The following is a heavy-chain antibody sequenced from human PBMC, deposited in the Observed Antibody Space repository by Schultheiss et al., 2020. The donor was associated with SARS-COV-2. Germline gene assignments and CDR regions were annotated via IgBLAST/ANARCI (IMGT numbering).Heavy chain of an antibody. CDR1: GFTFSDYY. CDR3: ARFPPNWYFDL. CDR2: IYHSGST. J-gene: IGHJ2*01. V-gene: IGHV4-34*01. Sequence: ESLKISCAASGFTFSDYYMSWVRQPPGKGLEWIGEIYHSGSTNYNPSLKSRVTISVDKSKNQFSLKLSSVTAADTAVYYCARFPPNWYFDLWGRGTLVTVSS.